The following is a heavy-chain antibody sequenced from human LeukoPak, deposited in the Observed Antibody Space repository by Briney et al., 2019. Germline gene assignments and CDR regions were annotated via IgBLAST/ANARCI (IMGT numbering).Heavy chain of an antibody. J-gene: IGHJ3*01. D-gene: IGHD3-10*01. CDR1: GGSFSGYY. CDR3: AKSNGYGLVDV. Sequence: SETLSLTCAVYGGSFSGYYWSWIRQPPGKGLEWIGEINHSGSTNYNPSLKSRVTISLDTSRNQFSLKLNSVTATDTAVYYCAKSNGYGLVDVWGQGTMVTVSS. CDR2: INHSGST. V-gene: IGHV4-34*01.